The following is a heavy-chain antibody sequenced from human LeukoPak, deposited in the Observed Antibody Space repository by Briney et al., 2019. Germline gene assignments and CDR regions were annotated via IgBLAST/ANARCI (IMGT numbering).Heavy chain of an antibody. CDR3: ARDSPPIAAAGTWLNWFDP. CDR1: GGSISSSSYY. J-gene: IGHJ5*02. V-gene: IGHV4-39*07. CDR2: IYYSGST. Sequence: SETLSLTCTVSGGSISSSSYYWGWIRQPPGKGLEWIGSIYYSGSTCYNPSLKSRVTISVDTSKNQFSLKLSSVTAADTAVYYCARDSPPIAAAGTWLNWFDPWGQGTLVTVSS. D-gene: IGHD6-13*01.